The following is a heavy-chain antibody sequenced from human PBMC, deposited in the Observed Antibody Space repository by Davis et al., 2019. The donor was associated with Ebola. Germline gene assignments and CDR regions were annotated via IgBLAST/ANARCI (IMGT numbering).Heavy chain of an antibody. J-gene: IGHJ3*01. CDR2: LGLSADT. D-gene: IGHD1-26*01. CDR1: GFIFTNYG. CDR3: AKDTTNVWFDV. Sequence: GESLKISCAASGFIFTNYGMNWIRQAPGKGLEWVSTLGLSADTYYADSVKGRFTISRDNSKNTLHLQMNSLRVEDTAIYYCAKDTTNVWFDVWGPGTMVTVSS. V-gene: IGHV3-23*01.